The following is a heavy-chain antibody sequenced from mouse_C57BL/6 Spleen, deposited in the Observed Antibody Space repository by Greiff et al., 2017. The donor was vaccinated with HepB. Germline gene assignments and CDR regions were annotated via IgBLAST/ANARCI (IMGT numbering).Heavy chain of an antibody. CDR2: IWSGGST. CDR1: GFSLTSYG. J-gene: IGHJ2*01. Sequence: VKVVESGPGLVQPSQSLSITCTVSGFSLTSYGVHWVRQSPGKGLEWLGVIWSGGSTDYNAAFISRLSISKDNSKSQVFFKMNSLQADDTAIYYCAREATTVVEYFDYWGQGTTLTVSS. D-gene: IGHD1-1*01. CDR3: AREATTVVEYFDY. V-gene: IGHV2-2*01.